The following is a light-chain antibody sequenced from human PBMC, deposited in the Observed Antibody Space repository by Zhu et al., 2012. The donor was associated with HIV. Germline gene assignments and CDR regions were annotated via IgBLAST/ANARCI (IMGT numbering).Light chain of an antibody. J-gene: IGKJ1*01. CDR3: QEYPGT. CDR2: KAS. Sequence: DIQMTQSPSTLSASVGDTVTITCWASQTTHGFLAWYQQKPGKAPKLLIYKASSLESGVPSRFSGSGSGTEFSLTISSLQPDDFATYYCQEYPGTFGQGTKVEIK. V-gene: IGKV1-5*03. CDR1: QTTHGF.